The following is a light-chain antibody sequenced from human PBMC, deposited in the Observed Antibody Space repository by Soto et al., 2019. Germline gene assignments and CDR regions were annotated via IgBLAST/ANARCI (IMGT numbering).Light chain of an antibody. V-gene: IGLV2-23*01. Sequence: QSALTQPASVSGSPGQSITISCTGTRSDVGSYNLVSWYQQHPGKAPKLMIYEGSKRPSGVSNRFSGSKSGNTASLTISGLQAEDEADYHCCSYAGSSTLVFGGGTKLTVL. CDR3: CSYAGSSTLV. CDR1: RSDVGSYNL. CDR2: EGS. J-gene: IGLJ2*01.